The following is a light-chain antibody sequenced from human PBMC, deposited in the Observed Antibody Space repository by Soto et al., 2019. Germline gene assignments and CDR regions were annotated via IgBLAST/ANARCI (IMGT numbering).Light chain of an antibody. CDR3: QQGYSTPLT. V-gene: IGKV1-39*01. J-gene: IGKJ4*01. Sequence: DIQMTQSPSSLSASLGDRVTITCRASQTITTYLNWYQQKPGRAPKLLIFAASSLQSGVPPRFSGSGSGTDFTLTVSSLQPEDFATYFCQQGYSTPLTFGGGTKVDIK. CDR2: AAS. CDR1: QTITTY.